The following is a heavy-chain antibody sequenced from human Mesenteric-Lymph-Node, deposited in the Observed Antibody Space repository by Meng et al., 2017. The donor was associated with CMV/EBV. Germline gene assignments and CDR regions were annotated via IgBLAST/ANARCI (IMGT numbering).Heavy chain of an antibody. D-gene: IGHD3-22*01. Sequence: FTFGNYSIHWVHQSAGKVLGWLAVISYDGSNKCYADSVKGRFNISRDNFKNTLFLQMNSLRAEDTAVYYCTRDLYDSSAFYFLLPAYWGQGTLVTVSS. CDR2: ISYDGSNK. V-gene: IGHV3-30-3*01. CDR1: FTFGNYS. CDR3: TRDLYDSSAFYFLLPAY. J-gene: IGHJ4*02.